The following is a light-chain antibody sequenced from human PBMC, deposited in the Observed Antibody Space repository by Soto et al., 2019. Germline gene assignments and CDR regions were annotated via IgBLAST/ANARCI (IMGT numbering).Light chain of an antibody. CDR1: SSNIGAGYD. CDR3: QSYDSSLSGSNVV. J-gene: IGLJ2*01. V-gene: IGLV1-40*01. CDR2: GNS. Sequence: QSVLTQPPSVSGAPGQRVTISATGRSSNIGAGYDVPWYQQLPGTAPKFLIYGNSNRPSGVPDRFSGSKSGTSASLAITGLQAEDEADYYCQSYDSSLSGSNVVFGGGTKLTVL.